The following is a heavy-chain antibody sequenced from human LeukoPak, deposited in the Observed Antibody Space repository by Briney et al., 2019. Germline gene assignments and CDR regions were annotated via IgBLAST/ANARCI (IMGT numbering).Heavy chain of an antibody. CDR2: KKQDGSEK. D-gene: IGHD3-10*01. CDR3: ARSIRGSARFDY. J-gene: IGHJ4*02. Sequence: GGSLRLSCAASGFTISSYWMSWVRQAPGKGLEWVANKKQDGSEKYYVGSVKGRFTISSDNAKNSLYLQMNSLRAEDTAVYYCARSIRGSARFDYWGQGTLVTVLS. V-gene: IGHV3-7*04. CDR1: GFTISSYW.